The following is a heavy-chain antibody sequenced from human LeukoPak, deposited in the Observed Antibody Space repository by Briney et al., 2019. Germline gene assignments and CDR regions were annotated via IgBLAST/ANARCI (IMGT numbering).Heavy chain of an antibody. CDR2: ISGSGGST. J-gene: IGHJ5*02. CDR3: AKLVPSDDFWSGYLGWFDP. CDR1: GFTFSSYA. Sequence: GGSLRLSCAASGFTFSSYAMSWVRQAPGKGLEWVSAISGSGGSTYYADSVKGRFTISRDNSKNPLYLQMTSLRAEDTAVNYCAKLVPSDDFWSGYLGWFDPWGQGTLVTVSS. V-gene: IGHV3-23*01. D-gene: IGHD3-3*01.